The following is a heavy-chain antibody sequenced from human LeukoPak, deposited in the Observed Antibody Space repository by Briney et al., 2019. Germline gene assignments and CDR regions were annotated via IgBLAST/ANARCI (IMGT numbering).Heavy chain of an antibody. D-gene: IGHD3-22*01. V-gene: IGHV3-21*01. J-gene: IGHJ4*02. CDR1: GFTFSSYS. CDR3: ARFGSGYYQFDY. Sequence: PGGSLRLXCAASGFTFSSYSMNWDRQAPGKGLEWVSSISSSSSYIYYADSVKGRFTISRDNAKNSLYLQMNSLRAEDTAVYYCARFGSGYYQFDYWGQGTLVTVSS. CDR2: ISSSSSYI.